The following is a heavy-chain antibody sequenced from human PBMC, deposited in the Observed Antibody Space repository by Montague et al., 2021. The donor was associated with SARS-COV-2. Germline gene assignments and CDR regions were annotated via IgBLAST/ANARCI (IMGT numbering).Heavy chain of an antibody. CDR3: ARISYGSGMGFDY. J-gene: IGHJ4*02. Sequence: TLSLTCTVSGVSISSYYWSWIRQPPGKALEWLARIDWDDDKYYSTSLKTRLTISKDTSKNQVVLTMTNMDPVDTATYYCARISYGSGMGFDYWGQGTLVTVSS. CDR2: IDWDDDK. D-gene: IGHD3-10*01. V-gene: IGHV2-70*11. CDR1: GVSISSYYW.